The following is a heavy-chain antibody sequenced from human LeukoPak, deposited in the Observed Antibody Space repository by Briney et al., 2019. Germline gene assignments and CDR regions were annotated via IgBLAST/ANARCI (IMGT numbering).Heavy chain of an antibody. J-gene: IGHJ4*02. CDR1: GGSINYYY. CDR2: IYYSGST. Sequence: SETLSLTCTVSGGSINYYYWSWIRQPPGKGLEWIGSIYYSGSTYYNPSLKSRVTISVDTSKNQFSLKLSSVTAADTAVYYCARAPGRYFDWLFQDYWGQGTLVTVSS. CDR3: ARAPGRYFDWLFQDY. V-gene: IGHV4-39*07. D-gene: IGHD3-9*01.